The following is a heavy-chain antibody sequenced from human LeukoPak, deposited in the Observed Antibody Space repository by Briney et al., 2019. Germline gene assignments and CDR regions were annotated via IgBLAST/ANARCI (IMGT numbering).Heavy chain of an antibody. J-gene: IGHJ3*02. V-gene: IGHV3-21*01. CDR2: ISSSSSYI. CDR1: GFTFGSYS. CDR3: AREHPLRAFDI. Sequence: GGSLRLSCAASGFTFGSYSMNWVRQAPGKGLEWVSFISSSSSYIYYADSVKGRFTISRDNTKNSLYLQMNSLRAEDTAVYYCAREHPLRAFDIWGQGTMVIVSS.